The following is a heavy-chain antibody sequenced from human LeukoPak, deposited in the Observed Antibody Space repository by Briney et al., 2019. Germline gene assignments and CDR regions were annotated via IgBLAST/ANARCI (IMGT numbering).Heavy chain of an antibody. CDR2: IRYDGSNK. CDR3: AKDIGYNWNVGFDP. D-gene: IGHD1-20*01. Sequence: GGSLRLSCAASGFTLSSYGMHWVRQAPGKGLEWVAFIRYDGSNKYYADSVKGRFTISRDNSKNTLYLQMNSLRAEDTAVYYCAKDIGYNWNVGFDPWGPGTLVTVSS. V-gene: IGHV3-30*02. J-gene: IGHJ5*02. CDR1: GFTLSSYG.